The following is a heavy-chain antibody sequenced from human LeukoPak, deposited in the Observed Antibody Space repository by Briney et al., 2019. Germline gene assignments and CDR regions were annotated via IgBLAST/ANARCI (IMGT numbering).Heavy chain of an antibody. CDR1: GGSISSYY. CDR3: ARRLDYYYYGMDV. CDR2: IYYSGST. V-gene: IGHV4-59*01. J-gene: IGHJ6*02. Sequence: PSETLSLTCTVSGGSISSYYWSWIRQPPGKGLEWIGYIYYSGSTNYNPSLKSRVTISVDTSKNQFSLKLSSVTAADTAVYYCARRLDYYYYGMDVWGQGTTVTVSS. D-gene: IGHD3-9*01.